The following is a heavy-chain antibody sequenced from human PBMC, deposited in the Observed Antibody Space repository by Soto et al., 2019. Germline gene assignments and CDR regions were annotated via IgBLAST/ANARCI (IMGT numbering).Heavy chain of an antibody. CDR2: ISTKNGNT. CDR1: GYSFSLYD. D-gene: IGHD2-15*01. J-gene: IGHJ4*02. Sequence: QVQLVQSGAEMKKPGASVNVSCKASGYSFSLYDISWVRQAPGQGLEWMGWISTKNGNTKYAQKFQDRVTFTRDTYMRTANMGVTGLGSDDTAVYYSTRIIASALDYWGQGTLVTVSS. CDR3: TRIIASALDY. V-gene: IGHV1-18*04.